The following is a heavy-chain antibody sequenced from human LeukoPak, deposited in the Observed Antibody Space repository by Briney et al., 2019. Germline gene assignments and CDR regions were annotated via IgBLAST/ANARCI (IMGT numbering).Heavy chain of an antibody. CDR3: AKEIAYGDYERVGY. J-gene: IGHJ4*02. D-gene: IGHD4-17*01. Sequence: GGSLRLSCAASGFTFSSYSMNWVRQAPGKRLEWVSAISGSGGSTYYADSVKGRFTISRDNSKNTLYLQMNSLRAEDTAVYYCAKEIAYGDYERVGYWGQGTLVTVSS. CDR1: GFTFSSYS. CDR2: ISGSGGST. V-gene: IGHV3-23*01.